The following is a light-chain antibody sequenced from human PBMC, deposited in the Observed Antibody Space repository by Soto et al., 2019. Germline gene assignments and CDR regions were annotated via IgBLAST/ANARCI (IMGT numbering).Light chain of an antibody. CDR1: QSVSSY. CDR3: QQYNNWPLYT. V-gene: IGKV3-15*01. Sequence: EIVMTQSPATLSVSPGERATLSCRASQSVSSYLAWYQQKPGQAPRLLIYGASTRATGIPARFSGSGSGTEFTLNISSLQSEDFAVYYCQQYNNWPLYTFGQGTKLEIK. CDR2: GAS. J-gene: IGKJ2*01.